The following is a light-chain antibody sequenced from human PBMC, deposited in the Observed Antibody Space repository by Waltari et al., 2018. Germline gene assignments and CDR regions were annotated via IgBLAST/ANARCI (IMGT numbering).Light chain of an antibody. J-gene: IGKJ1*01. V-gene: IGKV1-NL1*01. Sequence: DIQMTQSPSSLSASVGDSVTITCRASQGITNSLAWYQQKPGKAPKLLLSAASRLEGGVPSRFSGSGSGTDYTLTISSLQPEDFATYYCQQYYSTLWTFGQGTKVEIK. CDR2: AAS. CDR1: QGITNS. CDR3: QQYYSTLWT.